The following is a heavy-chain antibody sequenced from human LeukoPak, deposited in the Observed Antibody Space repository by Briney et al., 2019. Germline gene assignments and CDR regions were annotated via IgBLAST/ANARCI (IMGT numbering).Heavy chain of an antibody. Sequence: GGSLRLSCAASGFTFSSYSMNWVRQAPGKGLEWVSSISSSSSYIYYADSAKGRFTISRDNAKNSLYLQMNSLRAEDTAVYYCAKDSGWYYMDVWGKGTTVTVSS. CDR2: ISSSSSYI. CDR3: AKDSGWYYMDV. D-gene: IGHD6-19*01. J-gene: IGHJ6*03. CDR1: GFTFSSYS. V-gene: IGHV3-21*01.